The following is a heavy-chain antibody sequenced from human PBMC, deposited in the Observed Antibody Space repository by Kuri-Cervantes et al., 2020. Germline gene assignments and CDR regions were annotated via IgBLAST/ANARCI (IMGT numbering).Heavy chain of an antibody. CDR2: IKQDGSEK. V-gene: IGHV3-7*01. J-gene: IGHJ3*02. Sequence: GESLKISCAASGFTFSSYWMSWVRQAPGKGLEWVANIKQDGSEKYYVDSVKGRFTISRDNAKNSLYLQMNSLRAEETAVYYCARVRGSCWYHYDAFDIWGQGTMVTVSS. D-gene: IGHD6-13*01. CDR3: ARVRGSCWYHYDAFDI. CDR1: GFTFSSYW.